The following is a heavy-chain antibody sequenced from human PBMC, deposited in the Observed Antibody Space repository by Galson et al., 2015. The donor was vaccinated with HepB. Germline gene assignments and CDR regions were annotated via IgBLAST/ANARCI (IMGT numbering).Heavy chain of an antibody. CDR1: GFTFSSYA. CDR2: ISGSGGST. J-gene: IGHJ4*02. CDR3: AKDLMAYCGGDCYNYFDY. V-gene: IGHV3-23*01. Sequence: SLRLSCAASGFTFSSYAMSWVRQAPGKGLEWVSAISGSGGSTYYADSVKGRFTISRDNSKNTLYLQMNSLRAEDTAVYYCAKDLMAYCGGDCYNYFDYWGQGTLVTVSS. D-gene: IGHD2-21*01.